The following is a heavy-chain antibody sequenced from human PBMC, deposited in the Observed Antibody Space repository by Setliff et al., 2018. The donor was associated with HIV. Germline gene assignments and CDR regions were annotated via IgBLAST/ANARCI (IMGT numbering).Heavy chain of an antibody. CDR3: ARRRPYIVVAVTPFDS. CDR2: IYYSGTT. Sequence: SETLSLTCTVSGGSIRSRDYSWGWIRQPPGKGLERIGYIYYSGTTNYNPSLKSRVTISVDKSKNQFSLRLKSVTAADTAVYYCARRRPYIVVAVTPFDSWGQGTLVTVSS. J-gene: IGHJ4*02. CDR1: GGSIRSRDYS. D-gene: IGHD3-22*01. V-gene: IGHV4-61*05.